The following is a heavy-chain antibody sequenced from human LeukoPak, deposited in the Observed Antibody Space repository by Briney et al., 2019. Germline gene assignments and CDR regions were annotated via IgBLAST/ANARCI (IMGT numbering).Heavy chain of an antibody. CDR1: GYTFGDHS. CDR2: IIPNSGDT. V-gene: IGHV1-2*02. J-gene: IGHJ6*02. Sequence: ASVKVSCKGSGYTFGDHSIYWVRQAPGQGLECLGWIIPNSGDTNYVQNFQGRVTMTRDTSINTAYLEVSSLTSDDTAVYYCARMVVWNDARKRGMDVWGQGTTVTV. D-gene: IGHD1-1*01. CDR3: ARMVVWNDARKRGMDV.